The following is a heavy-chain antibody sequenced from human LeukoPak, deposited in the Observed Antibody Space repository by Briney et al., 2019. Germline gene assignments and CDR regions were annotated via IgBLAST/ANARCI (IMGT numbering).Heavy chain of an antibody. CDR2: ISSSSYI. V-gene: IGHV3-21*01. J-gene: IGHJ5*02. CDR3: ARDLGGGDWFDP. D-gene: IGHD1-26*01. Sequence: GGSLRLSCAASGFTFSSYSMNWVRQAPGKGLEWVSSISSSSYIYYADSVKGRFTISRDNAKNSLYLQMNSLRAEDTAVYYCARDLGGGDWFDPWGQGTLVTVSS. CDR1: GFTFSSYS.